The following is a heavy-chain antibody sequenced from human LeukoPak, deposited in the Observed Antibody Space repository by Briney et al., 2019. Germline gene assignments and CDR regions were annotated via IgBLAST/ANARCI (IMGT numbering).Heavy chain of an antibody. Sequence: ASVKVSCKASGYTFTSYYMHWVRQAPGQGLEWMGIINPSGGSTSYAQKFQGRVTMTRDMSTSTVYMELSSLRSEDTAVYYCARDYGRDGYNDIFDYWAREPWSPSPQ. CDR2: INPSGGST. J-gene: IGHJ4*02. V-gene: IGHV1-46*01. D-gene: IGHD5-24*01. CDR1: GYTFTSYY. CDR3: ARDYGRDGYNDIFDY.